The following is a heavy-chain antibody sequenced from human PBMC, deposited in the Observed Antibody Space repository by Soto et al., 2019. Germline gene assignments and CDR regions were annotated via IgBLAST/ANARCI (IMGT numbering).Heavy chain of an antibody. V-gene: IGHV1-18*01. D-gene: IGHD3-22*01. J-gene: IGHJ6*02. CDR1: GYTFTSYG. CDR3: ARDVEVVITVDYYYYGMDV. CDR2: ISAYNGNT. Sequence: ASVKVSCKASGYTFTSYGISWVRQAPGQGLEWMGWISAYNGNTNYAQKLQGRVTMTTDTSTSTAYMELRSLRSDDTAAYYCARDVEVVITVDYYYYGMDVWGQGTTVTVSS.